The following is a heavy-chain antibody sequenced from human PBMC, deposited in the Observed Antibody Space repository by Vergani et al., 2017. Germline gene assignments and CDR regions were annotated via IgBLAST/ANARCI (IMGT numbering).Heavy chain of an antibody. CDR1: GGSISSYY. Sequence: QVQLQESGPGLVKPSETLSLTCTVSGGSISSYYWSWIRQPPGKGLEWIGYIYYSGSTNYNPSLKSRVTISVDTSKNQFSLKLSSVTAADTAVYYCARGVCSGGSCYLYYYYGMDVWGQGTTVTVSS. CDR2: IYYSGST. D-gene: IGHD2-15*01. V-gene: IGHV4-59*01. J-gene: IGHJ6*02. CDR3: ARGVCSGGSCYLYYYYGMDV.